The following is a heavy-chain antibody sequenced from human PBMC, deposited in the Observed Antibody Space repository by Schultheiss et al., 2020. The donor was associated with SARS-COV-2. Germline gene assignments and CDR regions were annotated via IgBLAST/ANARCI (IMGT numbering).Heavy chain of an antibody. Sequence: GGSLRLSCAASGFTFSSYAMSWVRQAPGKGLEWVANIKQDGSEKYYVDSVKGRFTISRDNAKNSLYLQMNSLRAEDTALYYCAKGGRPMIVVVPIDYWGQGTLVTVSS. CDR3: AKGGRPMIVVVPIDY. V-gene: IGHV3-7*03. CDR1: GFTFSSYA. J-gene: IGHJ4*02. CDR2: IKQDGSEK. D-gene: IGHD3-22*01.